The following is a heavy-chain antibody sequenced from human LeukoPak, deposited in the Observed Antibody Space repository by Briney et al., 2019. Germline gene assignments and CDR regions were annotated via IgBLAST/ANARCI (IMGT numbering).Heavy chain of an antibody. J-gene: IGHJ3*02. CDR1: GFTFDDYA. CDR3: AKDIAVAGRGGAFDI. V-gene: IGHV3-9*01. Sequence: GGSLRLSCAASGFTFDDYAMHWVRQGPGKGLEWVAGISWNSGSIGYAASVKGRFTISRASDKNSLYLQMNSLRAEATALYYCAKDIAVAGRGGAFDIWGQGTMVTVAS. CDR2: ISWNSGSI. D-gene: IGHD6-19*01.